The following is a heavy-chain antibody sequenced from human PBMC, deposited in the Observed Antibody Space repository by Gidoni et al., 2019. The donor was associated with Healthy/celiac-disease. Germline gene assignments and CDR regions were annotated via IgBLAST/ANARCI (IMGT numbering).Heavy chain of an antibody. V-gene: IGHV1-69*04. CDR3: ARDHSRDYVVGWFDP. Sequence: QVQLVQSGAEVKKPGSSVKVSCKASGGTFSSYAISWVRQAPGQGLEWMGRIIPILGIANYAQKFQGRVTITADKSTSTAYMERSSLRSEDTAVYYCARDHSRDYVVGWFDPWGQGTLVTVSS. J-gene: IGHJ5*02. D-gene: IGHD4-17*01. CDR2: IIPILGIA. CDR1: GGTFSSYA.